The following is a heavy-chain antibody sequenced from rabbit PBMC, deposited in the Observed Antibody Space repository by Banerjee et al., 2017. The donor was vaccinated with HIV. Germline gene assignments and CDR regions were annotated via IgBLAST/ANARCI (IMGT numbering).Heavy chain of an antibody. CDR2: IDGGSSGNS. CDR1: GFSFSSTYY. Sequence: QSLEESGGGLVKPEGSLTLTCTASGFSFSSTYYMCWVRQAPGKGLEWIACIDGGSSGNSYYASWAKGRFTIFKTSSTTVTLQMTSLTAADTATYFCARDSDRYDDYGDNYVTRLDLRGQGTLVTVS. CDR3: ARDSDRYDDYGDNYVTRLDL. D-gene: IGHD2-1*01. J-gene: IGHJ3*01. V-gene: IGHV1S40*01.